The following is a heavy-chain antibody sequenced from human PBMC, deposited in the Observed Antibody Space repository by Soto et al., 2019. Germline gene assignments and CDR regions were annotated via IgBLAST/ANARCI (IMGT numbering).Heavy chain of an antibody. CDR3: ARVFGDSDWSAADF. D-gene: IGHD2-15*01. CDR1: GYPVGSYG. J-gene: IGHJ4*02. V-gene: IGHV1-18*04. Sequence: QVQVLQSGAEVKKPGASVKVSCKTSGYPVGSYGSSWVRQAPGQGLEWMGWIRAYNGTTQYPQKFQCRLTMTIATSASTGYMDLRSLRADDTDVYYCARVFGDSDWSAADFWGQGTMVTVSS. CDR2: IRAYNGTT.